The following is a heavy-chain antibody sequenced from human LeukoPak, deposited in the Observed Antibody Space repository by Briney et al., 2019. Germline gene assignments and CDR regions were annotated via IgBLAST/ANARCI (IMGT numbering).Heavy chain of an antibody. J-gene: IGHJ4*02. CDR3: ANTGIVGATLYYFDY. V-gene: IGHV1-69*13. Sequence: SVKVSCKASGGTFSSYAISWVRQAPGQGLEWMGGLIPIFGTANYAQKFQGRVTITADESTSTAYMELSSLRSEDTAVYYCANTGIVGATLYYFDYWGQGTLVTVSS. D-gene: IGHD1-26*01. CDR2: LIPIFGTA. CDR1: GGTFSSYA.